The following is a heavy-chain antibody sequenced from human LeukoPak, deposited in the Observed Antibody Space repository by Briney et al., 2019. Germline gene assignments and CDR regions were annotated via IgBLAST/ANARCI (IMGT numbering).Heavy chain of an antibody. CDR2: IKQDGSEK. V-gene: IGHV3-7*01. CDR3: ARLITMVRGVRPPWFDP. Sequence: GGSLRLSCAASGFTFSSYWMNWVRQAPGKGLEWVANIKQDGSEKYYVDSVKGRFTISRDNAKNSLYLQMNSLRAEDTAVYYCARLITMVRGVRPPWFDPWGQGTLVTVSS. CDR1: GFTFSSYW. J-gene: IGHJ5*02. D-gene: IGHD3-10*01.